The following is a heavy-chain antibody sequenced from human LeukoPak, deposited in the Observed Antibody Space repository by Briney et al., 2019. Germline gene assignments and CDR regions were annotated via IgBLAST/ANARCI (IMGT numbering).Heavy chain of an antibody. CDR2: IKQDGSEK. D-gene: IGHD3-10*01. CDR1: GFTFSTYW. V-gene: IGHV3-7*01. Sequence: GGSLRLSCAASGFTFSTYWMSWVRQAPGKGLEWVANIKQDGSEKDYVDSVKGRFTISRDNAKNSLFLQMNSLRAEDTAVYYCARVRGGYYFDYWGQGSLVAVSS. CDR3: ARVRGGYYFDY. J-gene: IGHJ4*02.